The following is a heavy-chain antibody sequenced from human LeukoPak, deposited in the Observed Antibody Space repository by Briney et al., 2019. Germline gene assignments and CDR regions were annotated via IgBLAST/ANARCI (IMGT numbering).Heavy chain of an antibody. CDR1: GYTFTDYG. D-gene: IGHD1-1*01. CDR3: ARGGDNYMDF. Sequence: ASVKVSCKASGYTFTDYGLSWVRQAPGQGLEWMGWIRVYNGDTNYAQKFQGRLTVTTDPSTSTAYMELRSLRSDDTAAYYCARGGDNYMDFWGQGTPVTISS. J-gene: IGHJ4*02. CDR2: IRVYNGDT. V-gene: IGHV1-18*01.